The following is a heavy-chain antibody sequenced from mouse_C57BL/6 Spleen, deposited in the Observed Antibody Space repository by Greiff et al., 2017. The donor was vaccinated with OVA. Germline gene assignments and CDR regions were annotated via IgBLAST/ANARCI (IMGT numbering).Heavy chain of an antibody. CDR2: IYPGDGDT. V-gene: IGHV1-82*01. CDR3: ARGADGYDY. D-gene: IGHD2-3*01. J-gene: IGHJ2*01. Sequence: VQLQQSGPELVKPGASVKISCKASGYAFSSSWMNWVKQRPGKGLEWIGRIYPGDGDTNYNGKFKGKATLTADKSSSTAYMQLSSLTSEDSAVYFCARGADGYDYWGQGTTLTVSS. CDR1: GYAFSSSW.